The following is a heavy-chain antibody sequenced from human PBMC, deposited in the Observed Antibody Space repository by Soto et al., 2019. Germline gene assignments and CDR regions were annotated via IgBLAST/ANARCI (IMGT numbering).Heavy chain of an antibody. J-gene: IGHJ4*02. CDR3: AREKNEGYSSGWYGWEGYGYYFDY. CDR1: GYTFTSYY. Sequence: ASVKVSCKASGYTFTSYYMHWVRQAPGQGLEWMGIINPSGGSTSYAQKFQGRVTMTRDTSTSTVYMELSSLRSEDTAVYYCAREKNEGYSSGWYGWEGYGYYFDYWGQGTLVTVSS. V-gene: IGHV1-46*03. CDR2: INPSGGST. D-gene: IGHD6-19*01.